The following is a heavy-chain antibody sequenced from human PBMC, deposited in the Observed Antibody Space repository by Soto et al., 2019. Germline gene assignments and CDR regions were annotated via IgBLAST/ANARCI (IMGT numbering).Heavy chain of an antibody. CDR3: ARDLEDCSSTSCHLNYYYGMDV. V-gene: IGHV3-74*01. J-gene: IGHJ6*02. CDR1: GFTFSSYW. Sequence: GGSLRLSCAASGFTFSSYWMHWVRQAPGKGLVWVSRINSDGSSTSYADSVKGRFTISRDNAKNTLYLQMNSLRAEETAVYYCARDLEDCSSTSCHLNYYYGMDVWGQGTTVTVSS. CDR2: INSDGSST. D-gene: IGHD2-2*01.